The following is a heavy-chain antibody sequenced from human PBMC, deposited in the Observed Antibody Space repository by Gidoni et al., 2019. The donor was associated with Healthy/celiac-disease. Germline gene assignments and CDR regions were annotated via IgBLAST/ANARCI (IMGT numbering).Heavy chain of an antibody. Sequence: QLQLQESGPGLVKPSETLSLTCTVSGGSISSSSYYWGWIRQPPGKGLEWIGSIHYSGSTYYNPSLKSRVTISVDTSKNQFSLKLSSVTAADTAVYYCARQEMATSLGPHWFDYWGQGTLVTVSS. V-gene: IGHV4-39*01. CDR2: IHYSGST. CDR3: ARQEMATSLGPHWFDY. CDR1: GGSISSSSYY. D-gene: IGHD5-12*01. J-gene: IGHJ4*02.